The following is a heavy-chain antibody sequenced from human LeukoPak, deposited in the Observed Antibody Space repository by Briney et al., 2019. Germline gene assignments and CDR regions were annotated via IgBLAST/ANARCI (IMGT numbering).Heavy chain of an antibody. J-gene: IGHJ5*02. CDR1: GGSFSGYY. Sequence: SSETLSLTCAVYGGSFSGYYWSWIRQPPGKGLEWIGEINHSGSTNYNPSLKSRVTISVDTSKNQFSLKLSSVTAADTAVYYCAGGAYDILTGYYKNWFDPWGQGTLVTVSS. V-gene: IGHV4-34*01. D-gene: IGHD3-9*01. CDR2: INHSGST. CDR3: AGGAYDILTGYYKNWFDP.